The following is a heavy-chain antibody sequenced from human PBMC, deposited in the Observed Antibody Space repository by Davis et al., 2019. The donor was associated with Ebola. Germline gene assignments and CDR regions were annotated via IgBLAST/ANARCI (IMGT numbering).Heavy chain of an antibody. CDR3: ARGGILWFGELMYYYYGMDV. CDR2: VDCRSGVT. J-gene: IGHJ6*04. CDR1: GYTFVDYY. Sequence: AASVKVSCKASGYTFVDYYVHWVRQAPGQGFEWMGRVDCRSGVTDRAQNFQGRVTMTGDTSITTAYMELRSLRSEDTAVYYCARGGILWFGELMYYYYGMDVWGKGTTVTVSS. V-gene: IGHV1-2*06. D-gene: IGHD3-10*01.